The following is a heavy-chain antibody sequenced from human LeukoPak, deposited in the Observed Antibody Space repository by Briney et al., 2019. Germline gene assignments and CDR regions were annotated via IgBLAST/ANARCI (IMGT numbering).Heavy chain of an antibody. V-gene: IGHV1-3*01. J-gene: IGHJ4*02. CDR2: INAGNGNT. D-gene: IGHD3-10*01. CDR3: ARVSMVRGVIPDY. Sequence: ASVKVSCKASGYTFTSYAMHWVRQAPGQRLEWMGWINAGNGNTKYSQKFQGRVTITRDTSASTAYMELSSLRSEDTAVYYCARVSMVRGVIPDYWGQGTLVTVPS. CDR1: GYTFTSYA.